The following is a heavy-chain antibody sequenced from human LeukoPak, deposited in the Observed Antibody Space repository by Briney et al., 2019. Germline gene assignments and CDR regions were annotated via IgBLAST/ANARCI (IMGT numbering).Heavy chain of an antibody. D-gene: IGHD3-3*01. CDR3: ATGPYYDFWSGYLKGYFDY. Sequence: ASVKVSCKASGYTFTRYYLHWVRQVPGQGLEWMGIINPSGGSISYAQKFQGRVTMTEDTSTDTAYMELSSLRSEDTAVYYCATGPYYDFWSGYLKGYFDYWGQGTLVTVSS. J-gene: IGHJ4*02. CDR1: GYTFTRYY. CDR2: INPSGGSI. V-gene: IGHV1-46*01.